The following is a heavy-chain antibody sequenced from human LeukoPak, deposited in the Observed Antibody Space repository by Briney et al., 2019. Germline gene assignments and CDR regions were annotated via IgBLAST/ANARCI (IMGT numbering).Heavy chain of an antibody. V-gene: IGHV1-46*01. CDR3: ARAISSGSYPMGW. CDR2: INPRGGSA. Sequence: ASVKVSCKASGYTFTNYYMNWVRQAPGQGLEWMGIINPRGGSANYAQKFQGRVTMTRDTSTSTVYMELSSLRSEDTALYYCARAISSGSYPMGWWGQGTLVTVSS. J-gene: IGHJ4*02. D-gene: IGHD1-26*01. CDR1: GYTFTNYY.